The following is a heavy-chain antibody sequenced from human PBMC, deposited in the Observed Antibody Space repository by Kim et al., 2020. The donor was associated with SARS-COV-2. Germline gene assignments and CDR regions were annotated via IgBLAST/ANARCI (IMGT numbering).Heavy chain of an antibody. J-gene: IGHJ6*02. D-gene: IGHD3-10*01. V-gene: IGHV3-30*02. CDR3: AKDTEGGSGNYYYGMDV. Sequence: VKGRFTISRDNSKNTLYLQMNSLRAEDTAVYYCAKDTEGGSGNYYYGMDVWGQGTTVTVSS.